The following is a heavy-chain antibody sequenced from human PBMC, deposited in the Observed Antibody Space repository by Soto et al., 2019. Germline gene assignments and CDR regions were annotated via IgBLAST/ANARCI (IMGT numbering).Heavy chain of an antibody. V-gene: IGHV1-2*02. J-gene: IGHJ5*02. CDR1: GYTFTGYF. CDR2: INSNSGAT. D-gene: IGHD3-3*01. CDR3: ARGGGTILAPLP. Sequence: ASVKVSCKASGYTFTGYFMHWVRQAPGQGLERMGWINSNSGATKYAQKFQGRVTLSRDTSISTAYMELSGLRSDDTAVYYCARGGGTILAPLPWGQGTLVTVSS.